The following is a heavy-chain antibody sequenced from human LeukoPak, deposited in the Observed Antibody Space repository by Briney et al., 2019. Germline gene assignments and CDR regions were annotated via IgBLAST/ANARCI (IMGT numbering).Heavy chain of an antibody. J-gene: IGHJ5*02. CDR1: GGTFSSYA. D-gene: IGHD3-10*01. Sequence: SSVKVSCKASGGTFSSYAISWVRQAPGQGLEWMGGIIPIFGTANYAQKFQGRVTITADKSTSTAYMELSSLRSEDTAVYYCAREYYYGSGSYPSWGQGTLVTVSS. V-gene: IGHV1-69*06. CDR3: AREYYYGSGSYPS. CDR2: IIPIFGTA.